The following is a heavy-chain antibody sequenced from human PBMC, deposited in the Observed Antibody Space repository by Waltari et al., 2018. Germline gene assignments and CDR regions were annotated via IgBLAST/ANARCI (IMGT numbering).Heavy chain of an antibody. CDR1: VFPFSRYA. D-gene: IGHD3-10*01. J-gene: IGHJ6*02. CDR2: IGSDGGNP. V-gene: IGHV3-64*01. Sequence: EEQLVQSGGGLVQTGGSLRLSCAASVFPFSRYAMHWVRQAPGQGLEYVSAIGSDGGNPYYGTSVKGRFTVSRDNSNNTLYLQMDSLRSGDMAVYYCARRGRGLAMDVWGQGTTVIVSS. CDR3: ARRGRGLAMDV.